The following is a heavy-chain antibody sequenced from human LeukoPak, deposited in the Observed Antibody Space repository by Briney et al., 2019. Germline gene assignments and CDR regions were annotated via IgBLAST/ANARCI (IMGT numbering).Heavy chain of an antibody. CDR3: ARGALPRYSGSYYRPTLPFDY. CDR1: GGSISSGSYY. D-gene: IGHD1-26*01. V-gene: IGHV4-61*02. Sequence: PSETLSLTCTVSGGSISSGSYYWSWIRQPAGKGLEWIGRIYNSGNTNYNPSLKSRVTISVDTSKNQFSLKLSSVTAADTAVYYCARGALPRYSGSYYRPTLPFDYWGQGTLVTVSS. J-gene: IGHJ4*02. CDR2: IYNSGNT.